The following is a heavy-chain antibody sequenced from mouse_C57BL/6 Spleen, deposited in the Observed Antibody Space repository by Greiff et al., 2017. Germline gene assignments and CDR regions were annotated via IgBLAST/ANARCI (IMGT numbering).Heavy chain of an antibody. CDR2: IYTGGGYT. V-gene: IGHV1-63*01. Sequence: QVQLKQSGAELVRPGTSVKMSCKASGYTFTNYWIGWAKQRPGHGLEWIGVIYTGGGYTNYNEKFKGKATLTADKSSSTAYMQFSSLTSEDSASYYCARKGAYYFDYWGQGTTLTVSS. CDR3: ARKGAYYFDY. CDR1: GYTFTNYW. J-gene: IGHJ2*01.